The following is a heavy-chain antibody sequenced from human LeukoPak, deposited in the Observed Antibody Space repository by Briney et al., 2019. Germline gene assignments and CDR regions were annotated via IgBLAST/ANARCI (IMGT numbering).Heavy chain of an antibody. D-gene: IGHD2-2*01. J-gene: IGHJ1*01. V-gene: IGHV3-30*18. CDR3: AKDADIVVVPASRGYFQH. Sequence: GGSLRLSCAASGFTFSSYGVHWVRQAPGKGLEWVAVISYDGSNKYYADSVKGRFTISRDNSKNTLYLQMNSLRAEDTAVYYCAKDADIVVVPASRGYFQHWGQGTLVTVSS. CDR1: GFTFSSYG. CDR2: ISYDGSNK.